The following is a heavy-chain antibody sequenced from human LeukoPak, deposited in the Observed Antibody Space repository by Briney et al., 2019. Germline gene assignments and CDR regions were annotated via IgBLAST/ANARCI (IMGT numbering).Heavy chain of an antibody. CDR1: SGSISSYY. Sequence: ASETLSLICTVSSGSISSYYWSWIRQPPEKGLEWIGYIYSSGSTDYNPSLKSRVTISVDTSKNQFSLKLSSVTAADTAVYYCARVKSIFGVVIIDAFDIWGQGTMVTVSS. CDR3: ARVKSIFGVVIIDAFDI. V-gene: IGHV4-59*12. J-gene: IGHJ3*02. D-gene: IGHD3-3*01. CDR2: IYSSGST.